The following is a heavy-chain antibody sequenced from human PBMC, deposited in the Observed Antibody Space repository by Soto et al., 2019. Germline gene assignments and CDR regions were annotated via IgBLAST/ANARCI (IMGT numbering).Heavy chain of an antibody. CDR2: INPSGGST. CDR3: ARDHSSGWWVFDY. D-gene: IGHD6-19*01. J-gene: IGHJ4*02. CDR1: GYTFTSYY. V-gene: IGHV1-46*01. Sequence: ASVKVSCTASGYTFTSYYMHWVRQAPGQGLEWMGIINPSGGSTSYAQKFQGRVTMTRDTSTSTVYMELSSLRSEDTAVYYCARDHSSGWWVFDYWGQGNLVTVS.